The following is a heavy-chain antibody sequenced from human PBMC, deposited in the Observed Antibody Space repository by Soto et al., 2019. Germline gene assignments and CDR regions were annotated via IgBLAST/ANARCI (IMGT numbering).Heavy chain of an antibody. CDR3: ARARPPDIVVVPAAPNPAKYSYGFEG. D-gene: IGHD2-2*01. J-gene: IGHJ6*02. CDR2: IYPGDSDT. CDR1: GYSFTSYW. V-gene: IGHV5-51*01. Sequence: GESLKISCKGSGYSFTSYWIGWVRQMPGKGLEWMGIIYPGDSDTRYSPSFQGQVTISADKSISTAYLQWSSLKASDTAMYYCARARPPDIVVVPAAPNPAKYSYGFEGWGPGTTVTV.